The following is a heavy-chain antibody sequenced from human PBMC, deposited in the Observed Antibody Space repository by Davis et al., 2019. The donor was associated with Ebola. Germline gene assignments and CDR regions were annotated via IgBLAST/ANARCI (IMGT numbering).Heavy chain of an antibody. CDR1: GFTFSNYD. CDR3: AREGGMGSSSSDWFDS. D-gene: IGHD6-6*01. J-gene: IGHJ5*01. CDR2: ISSNGYYI. V-gene: IGHV3-21*04. Sequence: GESLKISCAASGFTFSNYDMHWVRQAPGKGLEWVSSISSNGYYIYYADSMKGRFTISRDNARNSLSLQMSSLRDEDTAVYYCAREGGMGSSSSDWFDSWGQGTLVIVSA.